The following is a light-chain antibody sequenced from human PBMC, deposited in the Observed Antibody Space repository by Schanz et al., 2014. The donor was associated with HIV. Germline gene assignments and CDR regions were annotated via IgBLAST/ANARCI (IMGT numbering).Light chain of an antibody. V-gene: IGLV2-14*02. CDR2: DVT. J-gene: IGLJ2*01. CDR1: SNDVGTTNR. Sequence: QSALTQPASVSGSPGQSITISCTGTSNDVGTTNRVSWYQQHPDKAPKLMIYDVTKRPSGVPVRFSGSKSGTSASLAISGLQSEDEADYYCAAWDDSLEGVEFGGGTKLTVL. CDR3: AAWDDSLEGVE.